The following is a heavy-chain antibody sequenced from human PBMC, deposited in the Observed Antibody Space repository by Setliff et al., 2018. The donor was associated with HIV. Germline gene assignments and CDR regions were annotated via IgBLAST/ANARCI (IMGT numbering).Heavy chain of an antibody. D-gene: IGHD6-19*01. CDR2: IYPGDSDT. Sequence: GESLKISCQASGYSFTKFWIGWVRQMPGKGLEWMGLIYPGDSDTRYSPSFQGQVTISVDKSISTAFLQWSSLAASDTAMYYCVRDQIGDVQVAGTWGTWGQGTLVTVSS. J-gene: IGHJ5*02. V-gene: IGHV5-51*01. CDR1: GYSFTKFW. CDR3: VRDQIGDVQVAGTWGT.